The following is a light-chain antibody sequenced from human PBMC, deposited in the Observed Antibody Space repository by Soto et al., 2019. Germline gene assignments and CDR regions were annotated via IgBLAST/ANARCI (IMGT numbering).Light chain of an antibody. CDR1: QSVSSSY. CDR2: GAS. V-gene: IGKV3-20*01. CDR3: QQYGNSPPYT. Sequence: EIVLTQSPGTLSLSPGERATLSCRASQSVSSSYLAWYQQKPGQAPRLLIYGASSRATGIPDRFSGIGCGKDFPLTLSRLEPEDFPVYCRQQYGNSPPYTFGQGTELEIK. J-gene: IGKJ2*01.